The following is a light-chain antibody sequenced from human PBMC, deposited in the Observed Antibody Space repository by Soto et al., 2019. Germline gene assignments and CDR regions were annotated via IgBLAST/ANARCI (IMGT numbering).Light chain of an antibody. CDR3: QHYSTWLWT. CDR1: QSVSSK. J-gene: IGKJ1*01. Sequence: EIVMTQSPATLSVSPGERATLSCRASQSVSSKLAWYQQKPGQGPRLLIYGASTRATGIPARFSGSGSGTEFTLPISSLQSEEFAVYYCQHYSTWLWTFGQGTKVEIK. CDR2: GAS. V-gene: IGKV3-15*01.